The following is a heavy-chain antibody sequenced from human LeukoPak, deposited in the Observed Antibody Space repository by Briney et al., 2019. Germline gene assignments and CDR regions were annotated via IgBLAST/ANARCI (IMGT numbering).Heavy chain of an antibody. D-gene: IGHD6-13*01. J-gene: IGHJ4*02. CDR3: AKVGSSNLFDY. CDR1: GFTFSSYG. V-gene: IGHV3-30*18. CDR2: ISYDGSNK. Sequence: PGGSLRLSCAASGFTFSSYGMHWVRQAPGKGLEWVAVISYDGSNKYYADSVKGRFTISRDNSKNTLYLQMNSLRAEDTAAYYCAKVGSSNLFDYWGQGTLVTVSS.